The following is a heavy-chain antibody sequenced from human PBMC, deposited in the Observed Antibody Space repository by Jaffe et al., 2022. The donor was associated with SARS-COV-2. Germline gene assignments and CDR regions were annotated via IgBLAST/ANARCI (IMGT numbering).Heavy chain of an antibody. V-gene: IGHV1-2*02. CDR1: GYTFTGYY. D-gene: IGHD3-3*01. CDR2: INPNSGGT. CDR3: ARENYDFWSGYRPQYYYYDGMDV. J-gene: IGHJ6*02. Sequence: QVQLVQSGAEVKKPGASVKVSCKASGYTFTGYYMHWVRQAPGQGLEWMGWINPNSGGTNYAQKFQGRVTMTRDTSISTAYMELSRLRSDDTAVYYCARENYDFWSGYRPQYYYYDGMDVWGQGTTVTVSS.